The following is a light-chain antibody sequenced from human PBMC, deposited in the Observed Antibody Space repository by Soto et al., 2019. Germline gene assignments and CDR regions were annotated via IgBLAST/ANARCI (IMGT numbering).Light chain of an antibody. J-gene: IGKJ2*01. V-gene: IGKV1-39*01. CDR3: QESHST. CDR2: AAS. Sequence: DAQMTQSPSSLSASVGDRVTITCRASQSIGTYLDWYQHKPGKAPKLLIYAASSLQSGVPSRFSGGGSGTDFTLTISSLQPEECATYYCQESHSTFGQGTKLEIK. CDR1: QSIGTY.